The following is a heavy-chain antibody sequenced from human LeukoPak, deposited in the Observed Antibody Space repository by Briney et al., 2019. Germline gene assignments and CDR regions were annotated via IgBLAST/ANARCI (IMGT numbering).Heavy chain of an antibody. V-gene: IGHV4-61*01. J-gene: IGHJ4*02. CDR2: IYYSGST. Sequence: PSETLSLTCTVSGGSISSSSYYWSWIRQPPGRGLEWIGYIYYSGSTNYNPSLKSRATISVDTSKNQFSLKLSSVTAADTAAYYCARGSGFADYWGQGTLVTVSS. D-gene: IGHD3-10*01. CDR1: GGSISSSSYY. CDR3: ARGSGFADY.